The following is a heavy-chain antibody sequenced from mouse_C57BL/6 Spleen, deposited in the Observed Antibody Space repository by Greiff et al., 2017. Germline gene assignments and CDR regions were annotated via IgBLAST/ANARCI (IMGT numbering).Heavy chain of an antibody. Sequence: EVHLVESGGGLVQPGGSLELSCAASGFTFSDYYMYWVRQTPEKRLEWVAYISNGGGSTYYPDTVKGRFTISRDNAKNTLYLQMSRLKSEDTAMYYCARHKLGAWFAYWGQGTLVTVSA. J-gene: IGHJ3*01. CDR1: GFTFSDYY. CDR3: ARHKLGAWFAY. D-gene: IGHD4-1*01. CDR2: ISNGGGST. V-gene: IGHV5-12*01.